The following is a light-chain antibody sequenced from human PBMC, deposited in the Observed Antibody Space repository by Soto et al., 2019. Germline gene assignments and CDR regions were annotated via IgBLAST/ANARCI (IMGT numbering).Light chain of an antibody. Sequence: EIVMTQSPATLSVSPGERATLSCRASQSVSSNLAWYQQKPGQAPRLLIYGASTRSTGIPARFSGSGSGTEFTLTISSLQSEDFADYYGQQYNNWLITFGQGTRLESK. CDR2: GAS. V-gene: IGKV3-15*01. CDR3: QQYNNWLIT. J-gene: IGKJ5*01. CDR1: QSVSSN.